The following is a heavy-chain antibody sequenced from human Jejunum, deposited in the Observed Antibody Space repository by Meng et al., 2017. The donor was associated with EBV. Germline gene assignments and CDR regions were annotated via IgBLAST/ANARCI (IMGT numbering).Heavy chain of an antibody. D-gene: IGHD3-22*01. CDR3: ARTYYYDSSGFAPFDY. CDR1: GGSISTTSYY. V-gene: IGHV4-39*07. CDR2: FYYSGST. J-gene: IGHJ4*02. Sequence: QLQLQESGPGLVKPSEXLSLTCTGSGGSISTTSYYWGWIRQPPGKGLEWIGTFYYSGSTYYSPSLKSRVTISEDTSKNQFSLKLNSVTAADTAVYYCARTYYYDSSGFAPFDYWGQGTLVTVSS.